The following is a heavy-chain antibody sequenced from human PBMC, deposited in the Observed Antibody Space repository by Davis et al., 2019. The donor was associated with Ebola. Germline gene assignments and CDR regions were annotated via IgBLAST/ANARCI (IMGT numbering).Heavy chain of an antibody. Sequence: GESLKISCAASGFTFSTYWMSWVRQAPGKGLEWVAVISYDGSNKYYADSVKGRFTISRDNSKNTLYLQMNSLRAEDTAVYYCAKDGVVVVPAAILLLPDYYYGMDVWGQGTTVTVSS. V-gene: IGHV3-30*18. CDR2: ISYDGSNK. CDR1: GFTFSTYW. D-gene: IGHD2-2*01. CDR3: AKDGVVVVPAAILLLPDYYYGMDV. J-gene: IGHJ6*02.